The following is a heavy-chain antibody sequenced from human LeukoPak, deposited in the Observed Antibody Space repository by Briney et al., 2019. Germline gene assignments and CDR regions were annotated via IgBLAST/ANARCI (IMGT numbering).Heavy chain of an antibody. J-gene: IGHJ4*02. V-gene: IGHV3-23*01. CDR1: GFTFSSYA. CDR3: ANTFRGIYYYDSSGYLGRDFDY. CDR2: ISGSGGST. D-gene: IGHD3-22*01. Sequence: GGSLRLSCAASGFTFSSYAMSWVRQAPGKGLEWVSAISGSGGSTYYADSVKGRFTISRDNSKNTLYLQMNSLRAEDTAVYYCANTFRGIYYYDSSGYLGRDFDYWGQGTMVTVSS.